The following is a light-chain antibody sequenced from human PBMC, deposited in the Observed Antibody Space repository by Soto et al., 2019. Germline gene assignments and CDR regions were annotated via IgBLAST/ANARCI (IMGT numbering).Light chain of an antibody. CDR1: QSISSW. V-gene: IGKV1-5*01. J-gene: IGKJ3*01. CDR2: DAS. Sequence: DIQMTQSPSTLSASVGDRVTITCRASQSISSWLAWYQQKPGKAPKLLIYDASSLESGVPSRFSGSGSGTEFTLTISSLQPDDFATYYCQQYNSYSLFGSGTKVNIK. CDR3: QQYNSYSL.